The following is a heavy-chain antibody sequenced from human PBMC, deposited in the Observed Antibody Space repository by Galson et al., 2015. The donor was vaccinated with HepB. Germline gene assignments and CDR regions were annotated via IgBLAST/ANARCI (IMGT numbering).Heavy chain of an antibody. D-gene: IGHD3-10*01. V-gene: IGHV1-69*01. J-gene: IGHJ6*03. Sequence: QSGAEVKKPGESLRISCKASGGTFSSYAISWVRQAPGQGLEWMGGIIPIFGTANYAQKFQGRVTITADESTSTAYMELSSLRSEDTAVYYCARDTGERGDTIVQGPTEFYYYYMDVWRKGTTVTVS. CDR1: GGTFSSYA. CDR3: ARDTGERGDTIVQGPTEFYYYYMDV. CDR2: IIPIFGTA.